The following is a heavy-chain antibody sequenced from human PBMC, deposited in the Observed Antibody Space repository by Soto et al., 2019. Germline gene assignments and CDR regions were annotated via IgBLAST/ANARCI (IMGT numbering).Heavy chain of an antibody. CDR1: GGSISSSSYY. CDR2: IYYSGST. Sequence: SETLSLTCTVSGGSISSSSYYWGWIRQPPGKGLDWIGSIYYSGSTYYNPSLKSRVTISVDTSKNQFSLKLSSVTAADTAVYYCARLHGYCISSSCHGHYAMDVWGQGTTVTVSS. J-gene: IGHJ6*02. D-gene: IGHD2-2*01. V-gene: IGHV4-39*01. CDR3: ARLHGYCISSSCHGHYAMDV.